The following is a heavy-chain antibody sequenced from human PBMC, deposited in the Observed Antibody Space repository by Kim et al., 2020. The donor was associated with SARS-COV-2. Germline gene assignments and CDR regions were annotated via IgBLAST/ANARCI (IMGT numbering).Heavy chain of an antibody. J-gene: IGHJ6*02. CDR3: AGGMDV. V-gene: IGHV3-66*01. Sequence: YSGGSTYYADSVKSRFTISRDNSKNTLYLQMNSLRAEDTAVYYCAGGMDVWGQGTTVTVSS. CDR2: YSGGST.